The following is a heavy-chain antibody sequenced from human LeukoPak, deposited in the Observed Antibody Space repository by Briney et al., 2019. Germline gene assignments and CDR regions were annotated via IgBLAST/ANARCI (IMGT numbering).Heavy chain of an antibody. Sequence: SGGSLRLSCAASGFTFNNFWMSWVRQAPGKGLEWVANIKEDGSDKYFVDSVKGRFTISRDNAKRSLYLQMNSLRAEDTAVYYCARGSDYTWGGWGQGTLVTVSS. J-gene: IGHJ4*01. CDR2: IKEDGSDK. CDR1: GFTFNNFW. CDR3: ARGSDYTWGG. V-gene: IGHV3-7*03. D-gene: IGHD3-10*01.